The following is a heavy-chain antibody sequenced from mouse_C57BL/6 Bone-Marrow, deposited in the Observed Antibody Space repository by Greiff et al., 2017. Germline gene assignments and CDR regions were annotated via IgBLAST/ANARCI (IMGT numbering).Heavy chain of an antibody. J-gene: IGHJ2*01. D-gene: IGHD1-1*01. CDR1: GFNIKDDY. CDR2: IDPENGDT. Sequence: VQLQQSGAELVRPGASVTLSCTASGFNIKDDYMHWVKQRPEQGLEWIGWIDPENGDTEYASKFQGKATITADTSSNTAYLQLSRLTSEDTAVYYCTDYYYGSSQGYYFDYWGQGTTLTVSS. CDR3: TDYYYGSSQGYYFDY. V-gene: IGHV14-4*01.